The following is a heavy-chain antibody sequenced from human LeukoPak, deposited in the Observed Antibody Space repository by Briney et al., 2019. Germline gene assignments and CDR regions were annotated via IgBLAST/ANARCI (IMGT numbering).Heavy chain of an antibody. CDR1: GYTLTELS. V-gene: IGHV1-24*01. CDR3: ATQLEGLELPQFKYYYYGMDV. Sequence: GASVKVSCKVSGYTLTELSMHWVRQAPGKGLEWMGGFDPEDGETIYAQKFQGRVTMTEDTSTDTAYMELSSLRSEDTAVYYCATQLEGLELPQFKYYYYGMDVWGQGTTVTVSS. J-gene: IGHJ6*02. D-gene: IGHD1-7*01. CDR2: FDPEDGET.